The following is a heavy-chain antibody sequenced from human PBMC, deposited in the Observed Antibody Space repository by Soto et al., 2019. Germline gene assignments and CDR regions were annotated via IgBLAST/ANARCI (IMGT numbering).Heavy chain of an antibody. CDR3: IPDSYSTMIVDRFDY. Sequence: GGSLSLSCAASGFTFSNAWINWVRQAPGKGLEWVGRIKSKTDGGTTDFAAPVKGRFAISRDDSKDMVYLQMNSLKTEDTGIYYFIPDSYSTMIVDRFDYWSHGTLVTVSS. V-gene: IGHV3-15*07. CDR1: GFTFSNAW. CDR2: IKSKTDGGTT. D-gene: IGHD3-22*01. J-gene: IGHJ4*01.